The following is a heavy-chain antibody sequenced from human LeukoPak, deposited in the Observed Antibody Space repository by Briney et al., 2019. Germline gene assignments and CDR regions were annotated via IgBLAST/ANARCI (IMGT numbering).Heavy chain of an antibody. J-gene: IGHJ4*02. Sequence: SETLSLTRTVSGGSINSDYWSWIRQPPGKGLEWIGYIYYTGSTKYIPSLNSRVTMSIDTSKNQFSLKLSSVTAADTAVYYCARFSWYIDYWGQGTLVTVSS. CDR1: GGSINSDY. CDR2: IYYTGST. V-gene: IGHV4-59*01. CDR3: ARFSWYIDY.